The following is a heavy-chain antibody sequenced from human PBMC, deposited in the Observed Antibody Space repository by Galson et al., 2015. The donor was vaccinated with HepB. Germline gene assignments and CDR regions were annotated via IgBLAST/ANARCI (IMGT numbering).Heavy chain of an antibody. Sequence: SVKVSCKASGGTFSSYAISWVRQAPGQGLEWMGGIIPIFGTANYAQKFQGRVTITADESTSTAYMELSSLRSEDTAVYYCARVYSGYDSHYYYYMDVWGKGTSVTVSS. D-gene: IGHD5-12*01. CDR1: GGTFSSYA. CDR2: IIPIFGTA. CDR3: ARVYSGYDSHYYYYMDV. V-gene: IGHV1-69*13. J-gene: IGHJ6*03.